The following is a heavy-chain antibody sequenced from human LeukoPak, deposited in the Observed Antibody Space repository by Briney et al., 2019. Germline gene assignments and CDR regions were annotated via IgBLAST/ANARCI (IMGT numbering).Heavy chain of an antibody. CDR1: GDSVSRDGAA. D-gene: IGHD6-25*01. Sequence: SQTLSLTCAISGDSVSRDGAAWTWIRQSPSRGLECLGRTYYRSKWHNEYAVSVRGRMAISPDTSKNPFSLHLSSVTPEDTAVYFCARDTLAAADSWGQGALVTVSS. J-gene: IGHJ4*02. V-gene: IGHV6-1*01. CDR2: TYYRSKWHN. CDR3: ARDTLAAADS.